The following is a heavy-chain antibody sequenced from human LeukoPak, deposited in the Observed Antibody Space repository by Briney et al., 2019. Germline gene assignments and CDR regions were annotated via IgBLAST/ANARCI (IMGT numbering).Heavy chain of an antibody. D-gene: IGHD3-3*01. CDR3: ARGGYYDFWSGHHYYYGMDV. CDR2: INPSGGST. J-gene: IGHJ6*02. CDR1: GYTFTSYY. V-gene: IGHV1-46*01. Sequence: ASVKVSCKASGYTFTSYYMHWVRQAPGQGLEWMGIINPSGGSTNYAQKFQGRVTMTRDTSTSTVYMELSSLRSEDTAVYYCARGGYYDFWSGHHYYYGMDVWGQGTTVTVSS.